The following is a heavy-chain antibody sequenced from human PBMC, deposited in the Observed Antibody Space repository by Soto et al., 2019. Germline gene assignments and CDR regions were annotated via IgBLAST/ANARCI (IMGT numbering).Heavy chain of an antibody. V-gene: IGHV3-74*01. Sequence: PGGSLRLSCAASGFTFSSYWMHWVRQAPGKGLVWVSRINSDGSSTSYADSVKGRFTISRDNAKNTLYLQMNSLRAEDTAVYYCARDERVYDPWSGSYYYYGMDVWGQGTTVTVSS. CDR3: ARDERVYDPWSGSYYYYGMDV. D-gene: IGHD3-3*01. J-gene: IGHJ6*02. CDR2: INSDGSST. CDR1: GFTFSSYW.